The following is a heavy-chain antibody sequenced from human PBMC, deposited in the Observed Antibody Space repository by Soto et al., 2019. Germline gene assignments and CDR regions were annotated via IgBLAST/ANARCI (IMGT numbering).Heavy chain of an antibody. J-gene: IGHJ5*02. CDR1: GFTFSSYA. Sequence: GSLRLSCAASGFTFSSYAMSWVRQAPGKGLEWVSAISGSGGSTYYADSVKGRFTISRDNSKNTLYLQMNSLRAEDTAVYYCAKDPYSSSWYRGWFDPRGQGTLVTVSS. CDR2: ISGSGGST. D-gene: IGHD6-13*01. CDR3: AKDPYSSSWYRGWFDP. V-gene: IGHV3-23*01.